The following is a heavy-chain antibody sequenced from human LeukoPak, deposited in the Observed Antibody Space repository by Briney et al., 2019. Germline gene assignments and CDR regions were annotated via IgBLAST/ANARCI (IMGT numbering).Heavy chain of an antibody. CDR2: VYYTGST. CDR1: GGSISSYY. J-gene: IGHJ4*02. V-gene: IGHV4-59*01. CDR3: AREYSSGWSGTGY. D-gene: IGHD6-19*01. Sequence: PSETLSLTCIVSGGSISSYYWSWIRQPPGRELEGIGYVYYTGSTNYNPSLESRVTISVDTSKNQFSLKLNSVTAADTAVYYCAREYSSGWSGTGYWGQGTLVTVSS.